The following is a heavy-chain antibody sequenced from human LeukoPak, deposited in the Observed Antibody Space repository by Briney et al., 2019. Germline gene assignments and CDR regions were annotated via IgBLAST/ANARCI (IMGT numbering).Heavy chain of an antibody. J-gene: IGHJ4*02. CDR2: IYSGGST. CDR1: GFTVSSNY. D-gene: IGHD3-10*01. V-gene: IGHV3-66*01. Sequence: GGSLRLSCAASGFTVSSNYMSWVRQAPGKGLEWVSVIYSGGSTYYADSVKGRFTISRDNSKNTLYLQMNSLRAEDTAVYYCARVGVGSGSYFSSAAPTHFDYWGQGTLVTVSS. CDR3: ARVGVGSGSYFSSAAPTHFDY.